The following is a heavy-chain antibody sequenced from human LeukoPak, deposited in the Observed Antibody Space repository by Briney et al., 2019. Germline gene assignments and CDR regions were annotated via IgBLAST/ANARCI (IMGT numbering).Heavy chain of an antibody. CDR3: ASHPEEVGLDV. CDR2: IYYSGRT. J-gene: IGHJ6*02. CDR1: GGSISSGDYY. V-gene: IGHV4-30-4*01. Sequence: PSETLSLTCTVSGGSISSGDYYWSWIRQPPGKGLEWIGYIYYSGRTYYNPSLKSRVTISVDTSKNQFSLKLSSVTAADTAVYYCASHPEEVGLDVWGQGTTVTVSS.